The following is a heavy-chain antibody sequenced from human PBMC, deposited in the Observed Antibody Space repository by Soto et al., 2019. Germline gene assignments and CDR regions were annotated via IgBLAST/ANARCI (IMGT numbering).Heavy chain of an antibody. CDR1: GFTFSSYA. J-gene: IGHJ4*02. CDR3: AKLSRGVLAQRALDY. CDR2: ISGSGGST. V-gene: IGHV3-23*01. Sequence: PGGSLRLSCAASGFTFSSYAMSWVRQAPGKGLEWVSAISGSGGSTYYADSVKGRFTISRDNSKNTLYLQMNSLRAEDTAVYYCAKLSRGVLAQRALDYWGQGTLVTVSS. D-gene: IGHD2-8*02.